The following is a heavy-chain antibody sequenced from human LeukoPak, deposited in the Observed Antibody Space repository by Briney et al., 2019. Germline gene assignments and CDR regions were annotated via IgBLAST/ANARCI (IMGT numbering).Heavy chain of an antibody. Sequence: PSETLSLTCTVSGGSISSYYWSWIRQPPGKGLEWIGYIYYSGSTNYNPSLKSRVTISVDTSKNQFSLKLSSVTAADTAVYCCARLDYGGPGRALDIWGQGTMVTISS. CDR1: GGSISSYY. J-gene: IGHJ3*02. D-gene: IGHD4-23*01. V-gene: IGHV4-59*01. CDR3: ARLDYGGPGRALDI. CDR2: IYYSGST.